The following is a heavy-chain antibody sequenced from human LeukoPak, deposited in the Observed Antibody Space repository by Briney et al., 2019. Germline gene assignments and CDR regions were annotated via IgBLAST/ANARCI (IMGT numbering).Heavy chain of an antibody. Sequence: GRSLRLSCAASGFTFSSYGMHWVRQAPGKGLEWVAVIWYDGSNKNYVDSVKGRFTISRDDSKNMLYLEMNSLRAEDTAVYYCAREIGYGMDVWGQGTTVTVSS. CDR3: AREIGYGMDV. D-gene: IGHD3-22*01. CDR1: GFTFSSYG. CDR2: IWYDGSNK. V-gene: IGHV3-33*01. J-gene: IGHJ6*02.